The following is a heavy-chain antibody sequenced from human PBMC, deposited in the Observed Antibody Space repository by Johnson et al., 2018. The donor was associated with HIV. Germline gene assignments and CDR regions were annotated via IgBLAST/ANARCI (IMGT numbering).Heavy chain of an antibody. CDR3: ARDKSGSYRGAFDV. CDR2: INWNGAIT. CDR1: GFTFRSYG. V-gene: IGHV3-20*04. D-gene: IGHD1-26*01. Sequence: VQLVESGGGVVQPGRSLRLSCAASGFTFRSYGMHWVRQAPGKGLEWVSGINWNGAITGYAGSVKGRFIISRDNAKNSLYLQMNTLRAEDTALYYCARDKSGSYRGAFDVWGQGTMVTVSS. J-gene: IGHJ3*01.